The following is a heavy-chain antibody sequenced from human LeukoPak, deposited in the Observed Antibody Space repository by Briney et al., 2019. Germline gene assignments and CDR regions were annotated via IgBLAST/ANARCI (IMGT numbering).Heavy chain of an antibody. V-gene: IGHV3-7*03. Sequence: PGGSLRLSCAASGFTFSNYWMSWVRQAPGKGLECVANIKQDGGEKNYVESVKGRFTISRDNAKNSLYLQMNSLRAEDTAVYYCAKDPFGIAAAGLFDYWGQGTLVTVSS. CDR2: IKQDGGEK. CDR3: AKDPFGIAAAGLFDY. CDR1: GFTFSNYW. D-gene: IGHD6-13*01. J-gene: IGHJ4*02.